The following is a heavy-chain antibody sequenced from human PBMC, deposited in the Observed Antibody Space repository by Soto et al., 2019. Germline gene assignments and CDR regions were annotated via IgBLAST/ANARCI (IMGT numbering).Heavy chain of an antibody. CDR3: ARVGDGYNYVDY. J-gene: IGHJ4*02. V-gene: IGHV4-38-2*01. D-gene: IGHD1-26*01. CDR1: GYSISSGYY. Sequence: SETLSLTCVVSGYSISSGYYWGWIRQPPGTGLEWIGRIYRSGSAYYNPSLKSRVTISLDTSKNQFSLKLNSVTAADTAVYYYARVGDGYNYVDYWGQGTRVTVSS. CDR2: IYRSGSA.